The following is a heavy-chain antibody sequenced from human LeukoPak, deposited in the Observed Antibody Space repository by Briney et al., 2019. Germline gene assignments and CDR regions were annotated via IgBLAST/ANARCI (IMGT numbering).Heavy chain of an antibody. V-gene: IGHV3-21*01. D-gene: IGHD3-16*01. J-gene: IGHJ3*02. CDR3: ARGGQLWTPDAFDI. CDR2: ISSSSTYI. Sequence: GASLRLSCAASGFTFSSYSMNWVRQAPGKGLEWVSFISSSSTYIYYADSVKGRFTISRDNAKNSLYLQMNSLRAEDTAVYYCARGGQLWTPDAFDIWGQGTMVTVSS. CDR1: GFTFSSYS.